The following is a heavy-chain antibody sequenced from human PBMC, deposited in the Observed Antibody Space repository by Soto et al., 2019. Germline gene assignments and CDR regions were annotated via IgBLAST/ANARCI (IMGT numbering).Heavy chain of an antibody. Sequence: SGGSLRLSCGASGFTFNIYAMTWVRQAPGKGLEWVSTTGATGRTTYYSDSVKGRFTVSRDNSKNTLDLQMSNLRAEDTAVYYCATVHNTSRSFDYWGQGTLVTVSS. CDR1: GFTFNIYA. CDR2: TGATGRTT. V-gene: IGHV3-23*01. D-gene: IGHD1-20*01. CDR3: ATVHNTSRSFDY. J-gene: IGHJ4*02.